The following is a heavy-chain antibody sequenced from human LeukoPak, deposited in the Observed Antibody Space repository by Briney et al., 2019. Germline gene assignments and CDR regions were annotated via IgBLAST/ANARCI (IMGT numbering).Heavy chain of an antibody. V-gene: IGHV4-39*01. CDR2: LYDSGDT. D-gene: IGHD5-12*01. Sequence: PSETLSLTCTVSGGSISSSTYYWDWIRQPPGQGLEWISSLYDSGDTNYTPSLKSRVTMFVATSKNQFSLKLSSVTAADTAVYYCARHGRPGYGGYENAFDIWGQGTMVTVSS. J-gene: IGHJ3*02. CDR3: ARHGRPGYGGYENAFDI. CDR1: GGSISSSTYY.